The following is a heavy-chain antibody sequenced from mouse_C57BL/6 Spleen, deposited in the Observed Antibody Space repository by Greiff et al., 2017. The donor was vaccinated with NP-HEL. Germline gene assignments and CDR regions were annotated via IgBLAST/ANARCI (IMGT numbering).Heavy chain of an antibody. CDR3: ARWGDYGSSPWFAY. CDR2: IRNKANGYTT. Sequence: EVKLMESGGGLVQPGGSLSLSCAASGFTFTDYYMSWVRQPPGKALEWLGFIRNKANGYTTEYSASVKGRFTISRDNSQSILYLQMNALRAEDSATYYCARWGDYGSSPWFAYWGQGTLVTVSA. V-gene: IGHV7-3*01. D-gene: IGHD1-1*01. J-gene: IGHJ3*01. CDR1: GFTFTDYY.